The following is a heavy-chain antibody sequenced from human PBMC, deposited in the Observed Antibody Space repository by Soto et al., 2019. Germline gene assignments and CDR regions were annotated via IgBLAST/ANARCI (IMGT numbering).Heavy chain of an antibody. J-gene: IGHJ1*01. CDR2: IIPIFGTA. CDR1: RGSFSSYA. V-gene: IGHV1-69*06. Sequence: SVKVSCKASRGSFSSYAISWVRQAPGQGLEWMGGIIPIFGTANYAQKFQGRVTITADKSTSTAYMELSSLRSEDTAVYYCARDGDSSSAQGFQHWGQGTLVTVFS. CDR3: ARDGDSSSAQGFQH. D-gene: IGHD6-6*01.